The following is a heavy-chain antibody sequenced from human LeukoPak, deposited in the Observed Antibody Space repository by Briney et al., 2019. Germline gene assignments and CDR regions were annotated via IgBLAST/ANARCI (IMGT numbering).Heavy chain of an antibody. CDR2: INHSGST. J-gene: IGHJ4*02. D-gene: IGHD2-15*01. CDR1: GGFFSGYY. Sequence: SETLSLTCAVYGGFFSGYYWSWIRQPPGKGLEWIGEINHSGSTNYNPSLKSRVTISVDTSKNQFSLKLSSVTAADTAVYYCARELIKTQDIVVRMFDYWGQGTLVTVSS. CDR3: ARELIKTQDIVVRMFDY. V-gene: IGHV4-34*01.